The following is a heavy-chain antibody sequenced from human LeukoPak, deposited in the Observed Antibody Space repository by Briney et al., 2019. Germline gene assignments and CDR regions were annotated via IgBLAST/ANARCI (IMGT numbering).Heavy chain of an antibody. V-gene: IGHV4-39*01. CDR1: GGSISSSSYY. J-gene: IGHJ6*03. CDR3: ASARRLTYYYYYYMDV. CDR2: IYYSGST. Sequence: SETLSLTCTVSGGSISSSSYYWGWIRQPPGKGLEWIGSIYYSGSTYYNPSLKSRVTISVDTSKNQFSLKLSSVTAADTAVYYCASARRLTYYYYYYMDVWGKGTTVTVSS. D-gene: IGHD6-6*01.